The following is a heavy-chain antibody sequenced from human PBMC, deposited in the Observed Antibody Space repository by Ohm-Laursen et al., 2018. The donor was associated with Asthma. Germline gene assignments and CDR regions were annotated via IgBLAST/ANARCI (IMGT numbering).Heavy chain of an antibody. D-gene: IGHD3-3*01. Sequence: SETLSLTCSVSGGSMSSYTYYWGWVRQPPGKGLEWIGSIFYNGRTNYNPSLNSRVTISMDTSKNQFSLKLSSVTAADTAVYYCARLLEWPDYWGQGTLVTVSS. CDR3: ARLLEWPDY. CDR2: IFYNGRT. J-gene: IGHJ4*02. V-gene: IGHV4-39*01. CDR1: GGSMSSYTYY.